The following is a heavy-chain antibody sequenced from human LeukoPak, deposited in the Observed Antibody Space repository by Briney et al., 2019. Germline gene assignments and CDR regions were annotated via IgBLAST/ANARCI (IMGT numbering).Heavy chain of an antibody. J-gene: IGHJ3*01. CDR2: INSDGSEG. D-gene: IGHD6-6*01. Sequence: GGSLRLSCAVSGFTFSGFWMSWSRQAPRKGLEWVASINSDGSEGYYADVVKGRFTISRDNAKNSLYLQINSLRAEDTAVYYCARSSYSSSSSVWGQGTMVTVSS. CDR3: ARSSYSSSSSV. V-gene: IGHV3-7*03. CDR1: GFTFSGFW.